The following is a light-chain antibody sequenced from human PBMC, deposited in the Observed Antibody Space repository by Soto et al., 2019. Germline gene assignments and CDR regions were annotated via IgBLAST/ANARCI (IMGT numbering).Light chain of an antibody. V-gene: IGKV4-1*01. CDR1: QSLLFLSNQKNY. Sequence: DIVMTQSPDSLAVSLGERATINGKSSQSLLFLSNQKNYLAWYQQKPGQPPKLLIYWASTRESGVPDRFIGRGSGTDFTITISRLQAEDEAVYYCQQYYDSPVTFGHGTRLEIK. CDR2: WAS. CDR3: QQYYDSPVT. J-gene: IGKJ5*01.